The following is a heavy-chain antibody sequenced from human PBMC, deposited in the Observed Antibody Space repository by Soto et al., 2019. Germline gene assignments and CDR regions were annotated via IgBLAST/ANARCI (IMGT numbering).Heavy chain of an antibody. V-gene: IGHV1-3*01. CDR3: ERDYPYCTGGSCLGY. J-gene: IGHJ4*02. Sequence: QVQLVQSGAEVKKPGASVKVSCKASGYTFTDFVIHWVRQAPGQRLEWMGWINAGNGNTKYSQKFQGRVIFNRDTSASTAYLELSSLTSEDTAVYYCERDYPYCTGGSCLGYWGQGTLVIVSS. CDR2: INAGNGNT. CDR1: GYTFTDFV. D-gene: IGHD2-15*01.